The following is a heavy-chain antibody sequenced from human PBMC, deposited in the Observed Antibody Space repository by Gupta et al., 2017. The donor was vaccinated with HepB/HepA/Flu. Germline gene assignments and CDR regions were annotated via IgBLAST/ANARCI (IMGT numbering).Heavy chain of an antibody. CDR2: IRGSGDKT. V-gene: IGHV3-23*01. D-gene: IGHD2-21*01. Sequence: EVHLLESGGDLVQPGGSLRLSCAASGFSFETYEMSWFRQAPGKGLHWVSTIRGSGDKTYYAGSVRGRFTISRDTSKNTLNLQMNSLRAEDTALYYCAKGEYRGYDYWGPGTQVTVSS. CDR3: AKGEYRGYDY. J-gene: IGHJ4*02. CDR1: GFSFETYE.